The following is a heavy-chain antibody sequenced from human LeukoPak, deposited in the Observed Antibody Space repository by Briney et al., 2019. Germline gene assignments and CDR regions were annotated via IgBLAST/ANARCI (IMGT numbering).Heavy chain of an antibody. V-gene: IGHV4-39*01. CDR1: GGSISTSGYY. D-gene: IGHD1-26*01. J-gene: IGHJ4*02. CDR2: IYYSGST. CDR3: AKSGGYGLIDY. Sequence: SETLSLTCTVSGGSISTSGYYWGWIRQPPGKGMEWIGNIYYSGSTYYNPSLKSRVTISIDTSKNQFSLRLNSVTAADTAMYYCAKSGGYGLIDYWGQGTRVTVSS.